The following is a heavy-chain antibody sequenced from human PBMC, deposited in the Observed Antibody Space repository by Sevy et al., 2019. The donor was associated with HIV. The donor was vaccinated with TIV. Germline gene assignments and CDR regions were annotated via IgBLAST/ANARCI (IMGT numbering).Heavy chain of an antibody. CDR2: IKSKTDGGTT. D-gene: IGHD1-26*01. Sequence: GGSLRLSCAASGFTFSNAWMSWVRQAPGKGLEWVGRIKSKTDGGTTDYAAPVKGRFTISRDYSKNTLYLQMNSLKTEDTAVYYCTVRIVGATIDYWGQGTLVTVSS. J-gene: IGHJ4*02. V-gene: IGHV3-15*01. CDR3: TVRIVGATIDY. CDR1: GFTFSNAW.